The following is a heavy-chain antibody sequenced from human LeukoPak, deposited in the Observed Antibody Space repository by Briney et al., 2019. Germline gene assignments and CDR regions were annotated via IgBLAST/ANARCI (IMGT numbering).Heavy chain of an antibody. D-gene: IGHD3-22*01. CDR2: INHSGST. J-gene: IGHJ4*02. V-gene: IGHV4-34*01. CDR1: GGSFSGYY. CDR3: AREVSTLYYDSSGYFDY. Sequence: PSETLSLTCAVYGGSFSGYYWSWIRQPPGKGLEWIGEINHSGSTNYNPSLKSRVTISVDTSKNQFYLKLSSVTAADTAVYYCAREVSTLYYDSSGYFDYWGQGTLVTVSS.